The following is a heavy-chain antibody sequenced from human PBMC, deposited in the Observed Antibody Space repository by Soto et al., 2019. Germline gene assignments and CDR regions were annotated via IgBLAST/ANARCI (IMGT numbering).Heavy chain of an antibody. D-gene: IGHD3-3*01. J-gene: IGHJ6*02. CDR2: MNPNSGNT. CDR1: GYTFTSYD. V-gene: IGHV1-8*01. Sequence: ASVKVSCKASGYTFTSYDINWVRQATGQGLEWMGWMNPNSGNTGYAQKFQGRVTMTRNTSISTAYMELSSLRSEDTAVYYCARPTPYYDFWSGYYTGAGPYYYYGMDVWRQGTTVTVSS. CDR3: ARPTPYYDFWSGYYTGAGPYYYYGMDV.